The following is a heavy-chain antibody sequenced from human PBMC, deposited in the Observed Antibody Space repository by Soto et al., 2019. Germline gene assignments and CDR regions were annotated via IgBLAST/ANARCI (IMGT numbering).Heavy chain of an antibody. CDR2: IYPGDSDT. CDR3: ARLKKDDLYYFDY. V-gene: IGHV5-51*01. Sequence: GESLKISCQASGYSFTSYWIGWVRQMPGKGLEWMGIIYPGDSDTRYSPSFQGQVTISADKSISTAYLQWSSLKASDTAMYYCARLKKDDLYYFDYWGQGTLVTVSS. CDR1: GYSFTSYW. J-gene: IGHJ4*02.